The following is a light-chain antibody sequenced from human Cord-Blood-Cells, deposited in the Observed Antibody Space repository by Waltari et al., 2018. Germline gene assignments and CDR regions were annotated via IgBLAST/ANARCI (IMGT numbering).Light chain of an antibody. CDR3: QQYGSSPFT. CDR1: QSVSSSY. V-gene: IGKV3-20*01. J-gene: IGKJ3*01. CDR2: GAS. Sequence: EIVLTQSPGTLSLSPRERATLSCRASQSVSSSYLAWYQQKPGQAPRLLIDGASSRATGIPDRFSGSGSGTDFTLTISRLEPEDFAVYYCQQYGSSPFTFGPGTKVDIK.